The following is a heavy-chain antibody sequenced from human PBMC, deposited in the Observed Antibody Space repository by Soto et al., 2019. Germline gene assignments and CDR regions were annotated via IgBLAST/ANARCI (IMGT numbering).Heavy chain of an antibody. CDR2: ISGSGGST. Sequence: PGGALRLSCADSRFTVSSYAMSWVRQAPGKGLEWVSAISGSGGSTYYADSVKGRFTISRDNSKNTLYLQMNSLRAEDTAVYYCAKDEGGYAYWYYFDYWGQGTLVPVSP. D-gene: IGHD5-12*01. J-gene: IGHJ4*02. CDR1: RFTVSSYA. V-gene: IGHV3-23*01. CDR3: AKDEGGYAYWYYFDY.